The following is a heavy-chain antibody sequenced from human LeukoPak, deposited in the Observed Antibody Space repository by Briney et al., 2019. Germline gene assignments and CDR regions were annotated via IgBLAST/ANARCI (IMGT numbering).Heavy chain of an antibody. V-gene: IGHV4-59*12. D-gene: IGHD2-2*01. CDR2: IYYSGST. CDR3: ARGRRYQLLSL. CDR1: GGSISSYY. Sequence: SETLSLTCTVSGGSISSYYWSWIRQPPGKGLEWIGYIYYSGSTNYNPSLKSRVTISVDTSKNQFSLKLSSVTAADTAVYYCARGRRYQLLSLWGQGTLVTVSS. J-gene: IGHJ4*02.